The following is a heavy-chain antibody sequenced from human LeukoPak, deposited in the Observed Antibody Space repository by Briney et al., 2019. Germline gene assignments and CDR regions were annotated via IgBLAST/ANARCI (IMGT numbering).Heavy chain of an antibody. V-gene: IGHV3-30-3*01. CDR3: ARAPWDTYYYDSSGSTGDAFDI. D-gene: IGHD3-22*01. J-gene: IGHJ3*02. CDR1: GFTSSSYA. CDR2: ISYDGSNK. Sequence: PGGSLRLSCAASGFTSSSYAMHWVRQAPGKGLEWVAVISYDGSNKYYADSVKGRFTISRDNSKNTLYLQMNSLRAEDTAVYYCARAPWDTYYYDSSGSTGDAFDIWGQGTMVTVSS.